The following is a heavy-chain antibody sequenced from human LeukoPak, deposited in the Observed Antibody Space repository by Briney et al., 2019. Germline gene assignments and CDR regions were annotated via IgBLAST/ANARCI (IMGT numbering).Heavy chain of an antibody. CDR3: ARVGMYDSSGYYSIGLNY. Sequence: SETLSLTCTVSGGSISSYYWSWIRQPPGKVLEWIGYIYYSGSTNYNPSLKSRVTISVDTSKNQFSLKLSSVTAADTAVYYCARVGMYDSSGYYSIGLNYWGQGTLVTVSS. CDR1: GGSISSYY. J-gene: IGHJ4*02. V-gene: IGHV4-59*01. CDR2: IYYSGST. D-gene: IGHD3-22*01.